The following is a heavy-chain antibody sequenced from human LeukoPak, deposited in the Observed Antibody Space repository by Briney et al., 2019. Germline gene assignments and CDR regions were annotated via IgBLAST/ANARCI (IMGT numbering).Heavy chain of an antibody. Sequence: GGSLRLSCAASGFSASNNYMSWVRQAPGKGLEGVSVIYSGGATYYADSVKGRFTISRDNSKNTLYLQMNSLRVEDTAVYYCAARNYWGQGTLVTVSS. J-gene: IGHJ4*02. CDR3: AARNY. CDR2: IYSGGAT. CDR1: GFSASNNY. D-gene: IGHD1-14*01. V-gene: IGHV3-53*01.